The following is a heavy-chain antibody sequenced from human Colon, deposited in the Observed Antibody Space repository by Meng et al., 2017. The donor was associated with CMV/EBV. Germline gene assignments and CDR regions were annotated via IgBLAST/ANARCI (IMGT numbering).Heavy chain of an antibody. CDR3: ARDFTGTIDY. CDR2: ITTSGSTI. Sequence: GESLKISCAASGFTFSSFSMNWVRQAPGKGLEWLSYITTSGSTIYYADSVKGRFTVSRDDAQNSLYLQMNSLRAEDTAVYYCARDFTGTIDYWGQGTLVTVSS. D-gene: IGHD1-1*01. J-gene: IGHJ4*02. V-gene: IGHV3-48*04. CDR1: GFTFSSFS.